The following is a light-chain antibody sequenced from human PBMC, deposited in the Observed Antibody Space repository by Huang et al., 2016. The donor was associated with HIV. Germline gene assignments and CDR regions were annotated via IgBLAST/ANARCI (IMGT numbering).Light chain of an antibody. CDR2: WAS. Sequence: DIVMTQSPNSLAVSLGERATINCRSSQSVLYSYKNRNYLAWYQQKAGQPPKLLIYWASTRESGVPDRCRGSGSGTDFTLTISSLQAEDVAVYYCQQYYSIPPSFGGGTKVEIK. CDR3: QQYYSIPPS. CDR1: QSVLYSYKNRNY. J-gene: IGKJ4*01. V-gene: IGKV4-1*01.